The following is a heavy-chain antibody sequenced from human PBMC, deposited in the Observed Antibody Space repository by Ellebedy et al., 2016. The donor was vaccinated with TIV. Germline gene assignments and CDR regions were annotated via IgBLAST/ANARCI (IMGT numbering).Heavy chain of an antibody. D-gene: IGHD2-2*01. CDR2: MNPNSGNT. Sequence: ASVKVSXKASRYTFTSYDINWVRQATGQGLEWMGWMNPNSGNTGYAQKFQGRVTMTRNTSISTAYMELSSLRSEDTAVYYCARAPSRDCSSTSCYRRATGYYYMDVWGKGTTVTVSS. CDR3: ARAPSRDCSSTSCYRRATGYYYMDV. J-gene: IGHJ6*03. CDR1: RYTFTSYD. V-gene: IGHV1-8*01.